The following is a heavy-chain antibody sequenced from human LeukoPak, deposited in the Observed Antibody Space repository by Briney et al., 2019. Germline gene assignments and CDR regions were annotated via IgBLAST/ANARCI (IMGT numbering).Heavy chain of an antibody. D-gene: IGHD4-17*01. Sequence: GVSLRRSCAASGFTFSSYSMNWVRQAPGKGLEWVSSISSSSSYIYYADSVKGRFTISRDNAKNSLYLQMNSLRAEDTAVYYCARVGNGGDYAYWGQGTLVTVSS. CDR1: GFTFSSYS. V-gene: IGHV3-21*01. CDR2: ISSSSSYI. J-gene: IGHJ4*02. CDR3: ARVGNGGDYAY.